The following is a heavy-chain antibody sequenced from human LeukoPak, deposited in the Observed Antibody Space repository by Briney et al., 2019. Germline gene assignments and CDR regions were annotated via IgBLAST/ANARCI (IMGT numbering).Heavy chain of an antibody. CDR1: GGSISSGGYY. D-gene: IGHD6-13*01. CDR2: IYFSGST. J-gene: IGHJ5*02. Sequence: PSQTLSLTCTVSGGSISSGGYYWSWIRQHPGKGLEWIGYIYFSGSTYYNPSLKSRVTISVDTSKNQFSLKLSSVTAADTAVYYCARDCPAAAGTRWFDPWGQGTLVTVSS. V-gene: IGHV4-31*03. CDR3: ARDCPAAAGTRWFDP.